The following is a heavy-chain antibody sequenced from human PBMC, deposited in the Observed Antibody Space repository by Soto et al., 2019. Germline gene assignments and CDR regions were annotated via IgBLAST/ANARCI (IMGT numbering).Heavy chain of an antibody. CDR2: INAGNGNT. CDR1: GYTFTSYT. CDR3: ASEEYSGGDCYQGAFDI. Sequence: QVQLVQSGAEVKKPGASVKVSCKASGYTFTSYTLHWVRQAPGQRLEWMGWINAGNGNTKYSQKFQGRVTITRDTSVSGAYLELSSLRSEDTAVDYCASEEYSGGDCYQGAFDIWGQGIMVTV. J-gene: IGHJ3*02. D-gene: IGHD2-21*02. V-gene: IGHV1-3*01.